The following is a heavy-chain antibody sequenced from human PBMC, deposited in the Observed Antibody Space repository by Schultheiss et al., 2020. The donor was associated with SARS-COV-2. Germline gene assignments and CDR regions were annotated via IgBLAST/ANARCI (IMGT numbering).Heavy chain of an antibody. D-gene: IGHD5/OR15-5a*01. V-gene: IGHV4-34*01. CDR1: GGSISSYY. J-gene: IGHJ6*02. CDR2: ITHSGSA. CDR3: ARGLGVSDV. Sequence: SQTLSLTCTVSGGSISSYYWSWIRQPPGKGLEWIGEITHSGSANYNPSLKSRVTISVDTSKNQFSLRLTSVTAADTAVYYCARGLGVSDVWGPGTTVTVSS.